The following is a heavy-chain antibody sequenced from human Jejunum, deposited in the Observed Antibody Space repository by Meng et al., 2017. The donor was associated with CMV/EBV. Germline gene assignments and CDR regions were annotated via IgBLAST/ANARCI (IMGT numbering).Heavy chain of an antibody. Sequence: EVHVVESGGCLVQPGGSLRLSCAASGFNFRNYWMHWVRQEPGKGPLWVSRITDDGTTNYADFVQGRFTISRDNAKNTVYLQMNSLRAEDTGIYYCTGLDYWGQGTLVTVSS. CDR2: ITDDGTT. CDR1: GFNFRNYW. J-gene: IGHJ4*02. V-gene: IGHV3-74*01. CDR3: TGLDY.